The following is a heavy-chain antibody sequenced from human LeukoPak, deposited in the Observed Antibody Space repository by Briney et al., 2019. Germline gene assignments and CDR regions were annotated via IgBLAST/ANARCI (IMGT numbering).Heavy chain of an antibody. D-gene: IGHD3-3*01. CDR2: FDPEDGET. V-gene: IGHV1-24*01. CDR3: ATGFGVVILLAFDI. CDR1: GYTLTELS. Sequence: GASAKVSCKVSGYTLTELSMHWVRQAPGKGLEWMGGFDPEDGETIYAQKFQGRVTMTEDTSTDTAYMELSSLRSEDTAVYYCATGFGVVILLAFDIWGQGTMVTVSS. J-gene: IGHJ3*02.